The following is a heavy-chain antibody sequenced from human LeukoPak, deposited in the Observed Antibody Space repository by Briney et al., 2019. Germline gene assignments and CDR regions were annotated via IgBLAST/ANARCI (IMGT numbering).Heavy chain of an antibody. J-gene: IGHJ4*02. Sequence: GGTLRLSCAASGITFSSYGMSWVRQAPGKGLEWVSSISSTGGTTYYADSVKGRFTISRDNSKNTLYLQMNSLRAEDTAVYYCARADGEHNGGFDYWGQGTLVTVSS. CDR2: ISSTGGTT. CDR1: GITFSSYG. D-gene: IGHD3-16*01. CDR3: ARADGEHNGGFDY. V-gene: IGHV3-23*01.